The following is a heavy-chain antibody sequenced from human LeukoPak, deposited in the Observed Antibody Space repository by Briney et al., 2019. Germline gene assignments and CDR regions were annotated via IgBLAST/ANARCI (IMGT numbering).Heavy chain of an antibody. CDR1: GFTSSSYE. J-gene: IGHJ6*03. V-gene: IGHV3-23*01. Sequence: GGSLTLSCAASGFTSSSYEMNWVRQAPGKGLEWVSSISASGGNTYYADSVKGRFTIFRDNFKNTLYLQMNSLRAEDTAIYSCVKGPPVAGKYYYYMDVWGKGTTVTISS. D-gene: IGHD6-19*01. CDR3: VKGPPVAGKYYYYMDV. CDR2: ISASGGNT.